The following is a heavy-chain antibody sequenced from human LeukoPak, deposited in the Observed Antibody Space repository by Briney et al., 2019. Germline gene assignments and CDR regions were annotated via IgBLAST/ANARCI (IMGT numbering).Heavy chain of an antibody. D-gene: IGHD3-16*01. CDR1: GGFITSSFY. V-gene: IGHV4-59*01. CDR3: ARASVLLSADY. Sequence: SETLSLTCTVSGGFITSSFYWSWIRQSPGKGLEWIGYIYNSGGTKYNPSLKSRLTISVDTSKNQSSLNLSSVTAADTAVYYCARASVLLSADYWGQGTLVTVSS. CDR2: IYNSGGT. J-gene: IGHJ4*02.